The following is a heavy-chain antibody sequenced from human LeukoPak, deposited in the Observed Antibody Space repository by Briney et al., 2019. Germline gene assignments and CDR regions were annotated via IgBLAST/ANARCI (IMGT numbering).Heavy chain of an antibody. CDR1: GFTFSSYA. D-gene: IGHD6-13*01. J-gene: IGHJ4*02. CDR2: ISGSGGST. CDR3: GKELGPVTPAAD. Sequence: PWGSLRLSCTASGFTFSSYAMSWVRQAPGKGLEWVSSISGSGGSTYYADSVKGLFTISRDNSKNTLYLQMNSLRGQDTVVYYCGKELGPVTPAADWGQGPLVTVSS. V-gene: IGHV3-23*01.